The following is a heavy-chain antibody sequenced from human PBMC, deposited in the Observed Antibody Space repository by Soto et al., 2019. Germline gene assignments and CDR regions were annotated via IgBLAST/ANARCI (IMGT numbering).Heavy chain of an antibody. Sequence: QVQLVESGGGVVQPGRSLRLSCEASGFTFSSYAMHWVRQAPGKGLEWVAGISYDGSNKYYADSVKGRFTISRDNSKNTLYLQMNSLRAEDTAVYYCAGEGRSDFDWGQGTLVTVSS. J-gene: IGHJ4*02. CDR3: AGEGRSDFD. CDR2: ISYDGSNK. CDR1: GFTFSSYA. D-gene: IGHD4-17*01. V-gene: IGHV3-30-3*01.